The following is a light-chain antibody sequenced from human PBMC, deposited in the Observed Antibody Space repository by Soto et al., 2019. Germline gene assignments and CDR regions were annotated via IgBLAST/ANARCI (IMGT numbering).Light chain of an antibody. J-gene: IGKJ1*01. CDR2: DAS. CDR3: HQRSTRT. V-gene: IGKV3-11*01. Sequence: EIVLTQSPATLSLSPGERATLSCRASQSVSSYLAWYQQKPGQAPRLLIYDASNRATGIPARFSGSGSGTDFTLTISSLEPDDFAVYYGHQRSTRTFGQGTKVEIK. CDR1: QSVSSY.